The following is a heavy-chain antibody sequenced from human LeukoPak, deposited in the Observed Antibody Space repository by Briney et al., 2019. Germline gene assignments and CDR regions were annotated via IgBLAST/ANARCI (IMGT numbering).Heavy chain of an antibody. CDR1: GFTVSSNY. J-gene: IGHJ5*02. CDR2: IYSGGST. V-gene: IGHV3-53*01. Sequence: GGSLRLSCAASGFTVSSNYMSWVRQAPGKGLEWVSVIYSGGSTYYADSVKGRFTISRDNSKNTLYLQINSLRVEDTAVYYCIVFGDSNHWGRGTLVTVSS. D-gene: IGHD4-17*01. CDR3: IVFGDSNH.